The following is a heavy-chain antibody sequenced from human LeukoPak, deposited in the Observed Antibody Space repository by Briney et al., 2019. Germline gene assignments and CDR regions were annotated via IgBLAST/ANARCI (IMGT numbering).Heavy chain of an antibody. D-gene: IGHD6-19*01. CDR2: INSDGSST. CDR3: ARESWWLSSWLAFDI. V-gene: IGHV3-74*01. Sequence: HPGGSLRLSCAASGFTFSSYWMHWVRQAPGKGLVWVSRINSDGSSTSYADSVKGRFTISRDNAKNTLYLQMNSLRAEDTAVYYCARESWWLSSWLAFDIWGQGTMVTVSS. J-gene: IGHJ3*02. CDR1: GFTFSSYW.